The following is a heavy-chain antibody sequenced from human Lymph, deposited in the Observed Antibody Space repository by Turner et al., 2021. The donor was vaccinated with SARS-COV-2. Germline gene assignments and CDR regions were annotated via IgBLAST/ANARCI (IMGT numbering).Heavy chain of an antibody. CDR3: AKDRFTVSSGWEDY. Sequence: EVLLLEAGGCLVQPGGSLRLSGAASGFTFSSYAMSWVRQALGRGLELVSASSGSGGSTSFAGSVKGRCTISRDNSKNTLYLQMDSLRAEDTAIYDGAKDRFTVSSGWEDYWGQGALVTVSS. D-gene: IGHD6-19*01. CDR2: SSGSGGST. J-gene: IGHJ4*02. CDR1: GFTFSSYA. V-gene: IGHV3-23*01.